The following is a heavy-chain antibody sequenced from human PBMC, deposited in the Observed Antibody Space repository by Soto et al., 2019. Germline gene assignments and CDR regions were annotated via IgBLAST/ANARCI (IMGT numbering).Heavy chain of an antibody. CDR3: ERCGPISEGNWFDP. D-gene: IGHD2-21*01. CDR2: IHYRGRS. J-gene: IGHJ5*02. Sequence: PSETLSLTCTVSGGSVSSDSYYGSWIPKPPGKGLEWIGCIHYRGRSNYNPSLISLVTISVDTSKNQFSLKLTSVTAADTAVYFCERCGPISEGNWFDPWGQGTLVTVSS. V-gene: IGHV4-61*01. CDR1: GGSVSSDSYY.